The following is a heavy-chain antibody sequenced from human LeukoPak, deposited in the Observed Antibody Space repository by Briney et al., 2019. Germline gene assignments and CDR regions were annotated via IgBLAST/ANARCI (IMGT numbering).Heavy chain of an antibody. J-gene: IGHJ4*02. Sequence: PGGSLRLSCAASRFTFSSYGMHWVRQAPGKGLEGVAFIRYDGSNKYYADSVKGRFTISRDNSKNTLYLQMNSLRAEDTAVYYCAKTYSSSRRQYYFDYWGQGTLVTVSS. D-gene: IGHD6-13*01. CDR2: IRYDGSNK. CDR3: AKTYSSSRRQYYFDY. V-gene: IGHV3-30*02. CDR1: RFTFSSYG.